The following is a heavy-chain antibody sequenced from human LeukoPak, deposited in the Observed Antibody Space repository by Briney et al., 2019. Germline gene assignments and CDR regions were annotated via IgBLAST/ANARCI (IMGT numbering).Heavy chain of an antibody. V-gene: IGHV4-34*01. D-gene: IGHD2-2*01. J-gene: IGHJ5*02. CDR2: INHSGST. CDR3: ARGLVVPAAILIGWFDP. Sequence: SETLSLTCAVYGGSFSGYYWSWIRQPPGNGLEWIGEINHSGSTNYNPSLKSRVTISVDTSKNQFSLKLSSVTAADTAVYYCARGLVVPAAILIGWFDPWGQGTLVTVSS. CDR1: GGSFSGYY.